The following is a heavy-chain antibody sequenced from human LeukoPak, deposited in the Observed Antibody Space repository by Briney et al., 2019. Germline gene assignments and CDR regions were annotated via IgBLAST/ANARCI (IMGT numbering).Heavy chain of an antibody. Sequence: SETLSLTCTVSGGYISGYYWSCIRQPPGKGLEWIGEVYYNGSTSHNPSLKSRLTISVDTSKKQFSLNLSSVTAADTAVYYCARDFHSRYGGRYLDYWGQGTLVTVSS. J-gene: IGHJ4*02. CDR2: VYYNGST. D-gene: IGHD1-26*01. V-gene: IGHV4-59*01. CDR1: GGYISGYY. CDR3: ARDFHSRYGGRYLDY.